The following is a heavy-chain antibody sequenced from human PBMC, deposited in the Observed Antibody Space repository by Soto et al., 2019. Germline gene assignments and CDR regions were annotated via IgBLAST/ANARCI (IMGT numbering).Heavy chain of an antibody. Sequence: SETLSLTCTVSGSSVSSGSYYWCWIRQPPGKGLEWIGYIYYSGSNNYNPSLKSRVTISVHTSKNQFSLKLSSVTAADTAVYYCARGIEGWYQGRYYYGMDVWGQGTTVTVSS. CDR2: IYYSGSN. CDR1: GSSVSSGSYY. J-gene: IGHJ6*02. CDR3: ARGIEGWYQGRYYYGMDV. V-gene: IGHV4-61*01. D-gene: IGHD6-19*01.